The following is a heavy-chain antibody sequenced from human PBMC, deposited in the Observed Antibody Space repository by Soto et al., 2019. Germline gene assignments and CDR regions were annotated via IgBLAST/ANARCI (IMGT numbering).Heavy chain of an antibody. V-gene: IGHV5-51*01. Sequence: PGESLKISCKGSGYSFTSYWIGWVRQMPGKGLEWMGIIYPGDSDTRYSPSFQGQVTISADKSISTAYLQWSSLKASDTALYYCARGPRYYFLSGPTPGSFDPWGQGTLVTVSS. CDR2: IYPGDSDT. D-gene: IGHD3-3*01. J-gene: IGHJ5*02. CDR3: ARGPRYYFLSGPTPGSFDP. CDR1: GYSFTSYW.